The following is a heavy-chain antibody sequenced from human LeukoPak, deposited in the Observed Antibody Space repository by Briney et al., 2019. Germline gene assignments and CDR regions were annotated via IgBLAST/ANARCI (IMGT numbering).Heavy chain of an antibody. CDR2: VSGDGGRT. CDR3: ARDRMSRAPTYFHH. D-gene: IGHD2-2*01. V-gene: IGHV3-43*02. Sequence: GGSLRLSCAASGFTFDEFGIHWVRQAPGKGLEWVSFVSGDGGRTDYADSVKGRFTISRDNSKSSLYLQMNSLTADDTAFYFCARDRMSRAPTYFHHWGQGTLVTVSA. J-gene: IGHJ1*01. CDR1: GFTFDEFG.